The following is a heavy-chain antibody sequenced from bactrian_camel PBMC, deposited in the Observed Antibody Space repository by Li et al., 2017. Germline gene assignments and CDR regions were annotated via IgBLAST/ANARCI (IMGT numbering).Heavy chain of an antibody. CDR1: GGRFDETD. Sequence: HVQLVESGGGSVQTGGSVRLSCTASGGRFDETDMGWYRQTPGNECELVSTMRSDGDIFYGDSVKGRFTVSRDSAKNTVYLQMNSLKIEDTAVYYCVAQCRLTNYWGQGTQVTVS. J-gene: IGHJ4*01. V-gene: IGHV3S53*01. D-gene: IGHD7*01. CDR3: VAQCRLTNY. CDR2: MRSDGDI.